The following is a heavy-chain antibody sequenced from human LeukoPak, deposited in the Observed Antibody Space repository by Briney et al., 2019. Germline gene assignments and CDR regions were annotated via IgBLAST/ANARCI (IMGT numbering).Heavy chain of an antibody. V-gene: IGHV1-69*13. D-gene: IGHD3-16*01. CDR2: IMPIFETT. J-gene: IGHJ5*02. Sequence: SVKVSCKASGGTFNSFDITWVRQAPGEGLEWMGGIMPIFETTNYAQKFQGRVTITADESTSTAYMELNSLTSEDTAVYYCARNTLIKNWFDPWGQGTLVTVSS. CDR1: GGTFNSFD. CDR3: ARNTLIKNWFDP.